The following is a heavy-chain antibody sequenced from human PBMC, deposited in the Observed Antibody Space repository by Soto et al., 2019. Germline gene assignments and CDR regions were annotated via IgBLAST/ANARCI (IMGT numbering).Heavy chain of an antibody. CDR3: ARHPERIAQIGWFDP. CDR2: ISSSSSTI. D-gene: IGHD6-13*01. J-gene: IGHJ5*02. Sequence: EVQLVESGGGLVQPGGSLRLSCAASGFTFSSYSMNWVRQAPGKGLEWVSYISSSSSTIYYADSVKGRFTTSRDNAKNSLYLQMNCLRAEDTAVYYCARHPERIAQIGWFDPWGKGTLVTVSS. CDR1: GFTFSSYS. V-gene: IGHV3-48*01.